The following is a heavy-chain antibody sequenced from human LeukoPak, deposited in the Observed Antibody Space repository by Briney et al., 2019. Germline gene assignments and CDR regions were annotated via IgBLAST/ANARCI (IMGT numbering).Heavy chain of an antibody. J-gene: IGHJ4*02. CDR2: IATSDAYT. V-gene: IGHV3-23*01. CDR3: ARGWYSFDY. D-gene: IGHD6-19*01. CDR1: GFTFSAYA. Sequence: GGSLRLSCAASGFTFSAYAMTWVRQGPGTGLECVSTIATSDAYTYYADSVKGRFTISRDNSKNTLYLQMNSLRAEDTAVYHCARGWYSFDYWGQGTLVTVSS.